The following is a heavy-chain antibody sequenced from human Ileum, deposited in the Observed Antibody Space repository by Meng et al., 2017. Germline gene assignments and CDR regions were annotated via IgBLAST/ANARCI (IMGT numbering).Heavy chain of an antibody. Sequence: EVQLVESGGALVQPGGSLRLSCAASGFTFFNYWMHWVRQAPGEGLVWVSRMNSDGSTTNYADSVKGRFTISRDNAKNTLNLQMNSLRVEDTAVYYCARDYGGNKRNIDYWGRGTLVTVSS. CDR3: ARDYGGNKRNIDY. D-gene: IGHD4-23*01. J-gene: IGHJ4*02. V-gene: IGHV3-74*01. CDR1: GFTFFNYW. CDR2: MNSDGSTT.